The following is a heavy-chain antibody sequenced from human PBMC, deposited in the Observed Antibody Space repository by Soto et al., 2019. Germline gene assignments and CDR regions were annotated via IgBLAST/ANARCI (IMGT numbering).Heavy chain of an antibody. CDR3: ARGKSPPKRYCTNGVCWGPHWFDP. Sequence: QVQLQQWGAGLLKPSETLSLTCAVYGGSFSGYYWSWIRQPPGKGLEWIGEINHSGSTNYNPSLKSRVTISVDTSKNQFSLKLSSVTAADTAVYYCARGKSPPKRYCTNGVCWGPHWFDPWGQGTLVTVSS. CDR1: GGSFSGYY. D-gene: IGHD2-8*01. V-gene: IGHV4-34*01. J-gene: IGHJ5*02. CDR2: INHSGST.